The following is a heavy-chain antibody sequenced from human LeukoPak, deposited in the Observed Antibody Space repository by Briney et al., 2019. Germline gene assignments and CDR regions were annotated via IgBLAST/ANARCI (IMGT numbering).Heavy chain of an antibody. V-gene: IGHV4-34*01. J-gene: IGHJ5*02. CDR1: GGSFSGYY. CDR3: ARGGDYVWGSYRYSNWFDP. Sequence: SETLSLTCAVYGGSFSGYYWSWIRQPPGKGLEWXGEINHSGSTNYNPSLKSRVTISVDTSKNQFSLKLSSVTAADTAVYYCARGGDYVWGSYRYSNWFDPWGQGTLVTVSS. CDR2: INHSGST. D-gene: IGHD3-16*02.